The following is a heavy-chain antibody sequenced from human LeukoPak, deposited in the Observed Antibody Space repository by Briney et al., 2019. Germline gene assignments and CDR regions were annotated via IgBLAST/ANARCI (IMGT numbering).Heavy chain of an antibody. CDR1: GGTFSSYA. CDR2: IIPMFGTA. D-gene: IGHD3-16*01. Sequence: SVKVSCKASGGTFSSYAISWVRQAPGQGLEWMGRIIPMFGTANYAQKFQGRVTITTDESTSTAYMELSSLRSEDTAVYYCARGEGTLPWPHFDYWGQGTLVTVSS. CDR3: ARGEGTLPWPHFDY. J-gene: IGHJ4*02. V-gene: IGHV1-69*05.